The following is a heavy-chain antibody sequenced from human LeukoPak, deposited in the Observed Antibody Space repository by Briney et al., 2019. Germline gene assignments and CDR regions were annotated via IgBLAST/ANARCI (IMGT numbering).Heavy chain of an antibody. J-gene: IGHJ1*01. CDR3: ARDRLLYYYDSGPTGHFQH. D-gene: IGHD3-22*01. CDR1: GFTFSSYW. CDR2: IKQDGSEK. V-gene: IGHV3-7*01. Sequence: GGSLRLSCAASGFTFSSYWMSWVRQAPGKELEWVANIKQDGSEKYYVDSAKGRFTISRDNAKNSLYLQMSSLRADDTAVYYCARDRLLYYYDSGPTGHFQHWGQGTLVTV.